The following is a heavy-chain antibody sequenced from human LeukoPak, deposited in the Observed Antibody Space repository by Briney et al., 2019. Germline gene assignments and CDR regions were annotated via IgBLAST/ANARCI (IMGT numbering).Heavy chain of an antibody. D-gene: IGHD3-9*01. Sequence: PGGSLRLSCAASGFTFSSYAMHWVRQAPGKGLEWVAVISYDGSNKYYADSVKGRFTISRDNSKNTLYLQMNSLRAEDTAVYYCARVGVYYDILNAFDIWGQGTMATVSS. V-gene: IGHV3-30*04. CDR3: ARVGVYYDILNAFDI. CDR1: GFTFSSYA. J-gene: IGHJ3*02. CDR2: ISYDGSNK.